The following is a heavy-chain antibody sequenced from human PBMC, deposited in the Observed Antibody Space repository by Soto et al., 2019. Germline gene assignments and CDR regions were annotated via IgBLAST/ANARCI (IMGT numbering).Heavy chain of an antibody. CDR3: ARGGTAEADF. CDR1: GYTFTGYG. D-gene: IGHD2-21*02. J-gene: IGHJ4*02. Sequence: QAQLVQSGAEVKEPGASVKVSCKASGYTFTGYGITWVRQAPGQGLEWMGWASPLSATTNYAPKFQGRVTMTTDTSTNMAYMERRSLRSDDTAVYYCARGGTAEADFWGQGTLVTVSS. CDR2: ASPLSATT. V-gene: IGHV1-18*01.